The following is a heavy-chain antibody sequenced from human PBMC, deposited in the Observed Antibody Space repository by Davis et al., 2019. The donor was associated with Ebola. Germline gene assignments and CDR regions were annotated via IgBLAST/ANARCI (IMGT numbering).Heavy chain of an antibody. CDR2: ISYDGSNK. CDR1: GFTFSSYG. Sequence: PGGSLRLSCAASGFTFSSYGMHWVRQAPGKGLEWVAVISYDGSNKYYADSVKGRFTISRDNSKNTLYLQMNSLRAEDTAVYYCAREGVDIVATTGRYYYGMDVWGQGTTVTVSS. D-gene: IGHD5-12*01. J-gene: IGHJ6*02. V-gene: IGHV3-30*03. CDR3: AREGVDIVATTGRYYYGMDV.